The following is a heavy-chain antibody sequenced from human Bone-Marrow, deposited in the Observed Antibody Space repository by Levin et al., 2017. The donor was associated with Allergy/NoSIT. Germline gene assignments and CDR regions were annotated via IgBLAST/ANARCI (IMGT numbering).Heavy chain of an antibody. D-gene: IGHD5/OR15-5a*01. CDR3: VREAAASVFDL. CDR2: SRNKANNYIT. V-gene: IGHV3-72*01. Sequence: LSLTCAASEFTFSQHYMDWVRQAPGKGLEWVGRSRNKANNYITEYAASVKGRFTISRDDSKNSVYLEMNSLKSDDTAVYFCVREAAASVFDLWGQGTMVTVSP. J-gene: IGHJ3*01. CDR1: EFTFSQHY.